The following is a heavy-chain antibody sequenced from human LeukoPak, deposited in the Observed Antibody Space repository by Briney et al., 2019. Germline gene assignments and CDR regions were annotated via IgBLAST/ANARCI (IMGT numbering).Heavy chain of an antibody. CDR1: GFTFSSYS. D-gene: IGHD2-21*02. CDR3: ARDSLYCGGDCYGH. V-gene: IGHV3-53*01. J-gene: IGHJ4*02. Sequence: PGGSLRLSCAASGFTFSSYSMNWVRQAPGKGLEWVSVIYSGGSTYYADSVKGRFTISRDNSKNTLYLQMNSLRAEDTAVYYCARDSLYCGGDCYGHWGQGTLVTVSS. CDR2: IYSGGST.